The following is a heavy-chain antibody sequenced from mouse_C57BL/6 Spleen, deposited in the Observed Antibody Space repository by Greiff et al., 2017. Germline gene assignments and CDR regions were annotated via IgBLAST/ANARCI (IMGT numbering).Heavy chain of an antibody. CDR3: ARDYGSSYVWYFDV. D-gene: IGHD1-1*01. Sequence: VQLQQSGAELVKPGASVKLSCTASGFNIKDYYMHWVKQRTEQGLEWIGRIDPEDGETKYAPKFPGKATITADTSSNTAYLQLSSLTSEDTAVYYCARDYGSSYVWYFDVWGTGTTVTVSA. J-gene: IGHJ1*03. CDR1: GFNIKDYY. CDR2: IDPEDGET. V-gene: IGHV14-2*01.